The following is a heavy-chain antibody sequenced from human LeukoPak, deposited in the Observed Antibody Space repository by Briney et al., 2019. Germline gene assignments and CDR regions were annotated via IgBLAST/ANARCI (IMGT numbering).Heavy chain of an antibody. CDR1: GFTFSSYA. CDR2: ISGSGGST. D-gene: IGHD2-2*01. V-gene: IGHV3-23*01. Sequence: GGSLRLSCAASGFTFSSYAMSWVRQAPGKGLEWVSAISGSGGSTYYADSVKGRSTISRDNSKNTLYLQMNSLRAEDTAVYYCAKDLTVVVPAATNWFDPWGQGTLVTVSS. CDR3: AKDLTVVVPAATNWFDP. J-gene: IGHJ5*02.